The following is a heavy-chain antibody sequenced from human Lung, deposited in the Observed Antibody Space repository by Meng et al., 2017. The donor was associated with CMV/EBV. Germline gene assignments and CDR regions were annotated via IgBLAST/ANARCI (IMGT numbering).Heavy chain of an antibody. CDR2: VSGYNDNT. J-gene: IGHJ6*02. Sequence: SAXDSXXASGYTFTNYVINWVRHAPGQGLEWRGWVSGYNDNTKYAQKLQDRATMTTDISTSTAHMELRSLRSDDTAIYYCARTYCSSTSCSPPYYYAMDVWGQGTTVXVSS. D-gene: IGHD2-2*01. CDR1: GYTFTNYV. CDR3: ARTYCSSTSCSPPYYYAMDV. V-gene: IGHV1-18*01.